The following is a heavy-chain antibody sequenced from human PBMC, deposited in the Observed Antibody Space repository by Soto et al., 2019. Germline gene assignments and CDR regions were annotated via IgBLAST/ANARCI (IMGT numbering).Heavy chain of an antibody. CDR2: IYYSGST. D-gene: IGHD5-12*01. J-gene: IGHJ6*03. CDR3: ARAHRNRISFDFTVATILDYYYYYYMDV. V-gene: IGHV4-59*08. Sequence: QVQLQESGPGLVKPSETLSLTCTVSGGSISSYYWSWIRQPPGKGLEWIGYIYYSGSTNYNPSLKSRVTISVDTSKTHFSLKLSSVTAADTAVYYCARAHRNRISFDFTVATILDYYYYYYMDVWGKGTTVTVSS. CDR1: GGSISSYY.